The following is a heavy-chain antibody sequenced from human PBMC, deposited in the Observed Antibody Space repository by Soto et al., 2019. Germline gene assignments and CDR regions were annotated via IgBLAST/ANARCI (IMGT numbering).Heavy chain of an antibody. Sequence: QLVESGGGLIQPGGSLRLSWAASGFTVTRNYMTWVRLAPGKGLECVSTIHTGGKTYYTDSVKGRFTVSRDESKNTLFLQMSTLRVEDTGVYYCATGGSKRVRGAIVEVFHLEFWGRGTVVTVSS. J-gene: IGHJ4*02. CDR3: ATGGSKRVRGAIVEVFHLEF. D-gene: IGHD3-10*01. CDR2: IHTGGKT. V-gene: IGHV3-53*02. CDR1: GFTVTRNY.